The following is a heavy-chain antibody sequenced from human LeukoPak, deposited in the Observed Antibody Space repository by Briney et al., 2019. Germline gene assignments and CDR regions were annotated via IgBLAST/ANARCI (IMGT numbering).Heavy chain of an antibody. Sequence: SETLSLTCTVSGRSISRYYWSWIRQPPGKGLEWIGYIYYSGSTNYNPSLKSRVTISVDTSKNQFSLKLSSVTAADTAVYYCAREDSSGWPHRTTRMDVWGQGTTVTVSS. CDR2: IYYSGST. J-gene: IGHJ6*02. CDR3: AREDSSGWPHRTTRMDV. V-gene: IGHV4-59*12. D-gene: IGHD6-19*01. CDR1: GRSISRYY.